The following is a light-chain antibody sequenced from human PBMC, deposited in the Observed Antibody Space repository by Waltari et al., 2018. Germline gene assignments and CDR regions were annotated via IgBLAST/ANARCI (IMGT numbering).Light chain of an antibody. CDR3: LSYTTSYTWL. CDR2: DVN. Sequence: QSALTQPASVSGSPGQSLTIPCAGFSSDLGTYDFVTWYQQLPGTVPKLILFDVNKRPSGISARLAGSTSGNTASLTIAGLLPEDEADYFCLSYTTSYTWLFGGGTRVTV. CDR1: SSDLGTYDF. J-gene: IGLJ3*02. V-gene: IGLV2-14*03.